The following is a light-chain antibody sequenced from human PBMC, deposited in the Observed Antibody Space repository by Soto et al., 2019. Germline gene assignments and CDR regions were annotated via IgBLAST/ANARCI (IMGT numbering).Light chain of an antibody. CDR3: QPYGSSPYT. CDR1: QSVSSSY. Sequence: EIVLTQSPGTLSLSPGEIATLSCRASQSVSSSYLAWYQQKPGQAPSLLFYGASSRATGIPDRFSGSGSGTDFTLNISRLEPDDFAVYYCQPYGSSPYTFGQGDKLEIK. V-gene: IGKV3-20*01. CDR2: GAS. J-gene: IGKJ2*01.